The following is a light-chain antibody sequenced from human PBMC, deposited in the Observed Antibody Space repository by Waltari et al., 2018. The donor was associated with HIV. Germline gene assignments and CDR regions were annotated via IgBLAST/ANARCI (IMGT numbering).Light chain of an antibody. CDR2: EVN. J-gene: IGLJ2*01. Sequence: ALTPPASASGSPGQSTTISCTGTRSDVAPYNLVSWYQQHPGKAPKFIIYEVNKRPSEVSIRFSGSKSGNTASLTISGLQAEDEADYYCCSYAGRSTLEVFGGGTKVTVL. V-gene: IGLV2-23*02. CDR3: CSYAGRSTLEV. CDR1: RSDVAPYNL.